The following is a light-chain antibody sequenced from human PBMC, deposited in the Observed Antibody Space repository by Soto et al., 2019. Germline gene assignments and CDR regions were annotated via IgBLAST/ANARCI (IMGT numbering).Light chain of an antibody. J-gene: IGLJ2*01. V-gene: IGLV2-18*02. CDR1: SSDVGSYNR. CDR2: EVS. Sequence: QSALTQPPSVSGSPGQSVTISCTGTSSDVGSYNRVSWYQQPPGTAPKLMIYEVSNRPSGVPDRFSGSKSGITASLTIYGLQAEDEADYYCSSYTSSSTLVIFGGGTKLTVL. CDR3: SSYTSSSTLVI.